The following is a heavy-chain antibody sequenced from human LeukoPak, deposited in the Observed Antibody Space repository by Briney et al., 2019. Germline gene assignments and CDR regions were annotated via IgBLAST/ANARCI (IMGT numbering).Heavy chain of an antibody. CDR3: ARDNPPYCNGGSCYSY. Sequence: SVKASCKASGGTFSSYALSWVRQEPGHTLHWIGRIIPILDIASYAQKFQDRVTITADESTGTAYMELSSLRSEDTAIYYCARDNPPYCNGGSCYSYWGQGTLVTISS. J-gene: IGHJ4*02. D-gene: IGHD2-15*01. CDR1: GGTFSSYA. CDR2: IIPILDIA. V-gene: IGHV1-69*10.